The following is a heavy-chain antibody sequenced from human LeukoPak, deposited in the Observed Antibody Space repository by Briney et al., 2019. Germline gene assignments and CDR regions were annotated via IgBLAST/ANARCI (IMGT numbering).Heavy chain of an antibody. J-gene: IGHJ4*02. CDR2: ISGSGGST. CDR3: AKDPPPAYCGGDCYFDY. Sequence: HSGGSLRLSCAASGFTVSSYAMSWVRQAPGKGLEWVSAISGSGGSTYYADSVKGRFTISRDNSKNTLYLQMNSLRAEDTDVYYCAKDPPPAYCGGDCYFDYWGQGTLVTVSS. CDR1: GFTVSSYA. V-gene: IGHV3-23*01. D-gene: IGHD2-21*02.